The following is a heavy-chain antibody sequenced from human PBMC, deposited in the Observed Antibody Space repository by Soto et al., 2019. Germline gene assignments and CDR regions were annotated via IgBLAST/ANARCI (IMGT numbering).Heavy chain of an antibody. Sequence: QVQLQQWGAGLLRPSETLSLTCAVYGGSFSNYYWTWVRQPPGKGLEWIGEINHRGSTSYNPSLTRRVTVSLDTSKSQFSLKLTSVTDADTAVYYCARILLERRRFDYWGQGTLVTVSS. CDR2: INHRGST. CDR3: ARILLERRRFDY. J-gene: IGHJ4*02. CDR1: GGSFSNYY. V-gene: IGHV4-34*01. D-gene: IGHD1-1*01.